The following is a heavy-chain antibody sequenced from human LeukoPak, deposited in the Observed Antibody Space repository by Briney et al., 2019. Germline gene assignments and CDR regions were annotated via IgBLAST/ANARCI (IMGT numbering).Heavy chain of an antibody. V-gene: IGHV1-24*01. CDR3: ATVEGPPVDWFDP. CDR2: FNPEDGEK. Sequence: ASVKVSCKVSGYTLSELSMHWVRQAPGKGLEWMGGFNPEDGEKIYEQKLKGRVTMTEDKYKDTAYMELSSLRSEDTAVYYCATVEGPPVDWFDPWGQGTLVTVSS. CDR1: GYTLSELS. J-gene: IGHJ5*02.